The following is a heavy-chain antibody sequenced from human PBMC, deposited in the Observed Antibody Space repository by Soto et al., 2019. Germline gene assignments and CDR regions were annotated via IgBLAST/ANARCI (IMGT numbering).Heavy chain of an antibody. CDR2: ISSSSSTI. D-gene: IGHD3-3*01. CDR1: GFTFSSYS. CDR3: ARCARFLRVSYTGCSDS. Sequence: EVQLVESGGGLVQPGGSLRLSCAASGFTFSSYSMNWVRQAPGKGLEWVSYISSSSSTIYYADSVKGRYTISRDNTNNSRDLQKQIQRDVDTGVYYRARCARFLRVSYTGCSDSWGRGSRVTVSS. V-gene: IGHV3-48*02. J-gene: IGHJ4*02.